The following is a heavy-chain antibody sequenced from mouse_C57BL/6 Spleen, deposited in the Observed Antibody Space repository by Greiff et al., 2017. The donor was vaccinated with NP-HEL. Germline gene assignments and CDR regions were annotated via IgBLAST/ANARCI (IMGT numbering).Heavy chain of an antibody. J-gene: IGHJ3*01. CDR2: ISSGSSTI. CDR1: GFTFSDYG. Sequence: DVHLVESGGGLVKPGGSLKLSCAASGFTFSDYGMHWVRQAPEKGLEWVAYISSGSSTIYYADTVKGRFTISRDNAKNTLFLQMTSLRSEDTAMYYCARGDGSSSAWFAYWGQGTLVTVSA. V-gene: IGHV5-17*01. D-gene: IGHD1-1*01. CDR3: ARGDGSSSAWFAY.